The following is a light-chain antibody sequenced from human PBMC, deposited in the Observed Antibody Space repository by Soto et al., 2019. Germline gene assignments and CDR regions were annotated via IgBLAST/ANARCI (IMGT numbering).Light chain of an antibody. V-gene: IGLV1-44*01. Sequence: QSVLTQPPSESGTPGQRVFISCSGTTSNIGSNAVNWYRHLPGTAPKLLIFSNNQRPSGVPDRFSGSKSGTSASLAISGLQSEDDADYYCAAWDDSLNRPVLGGGTKLTVL. CDR3: AAWDDSLNRPV. CDR1: TSNIGSNA. J-gene: IGLJ2*01. CDR2: SNN.